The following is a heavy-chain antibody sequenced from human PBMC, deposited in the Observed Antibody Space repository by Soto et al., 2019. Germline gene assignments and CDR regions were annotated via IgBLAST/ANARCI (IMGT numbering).Heavy chain of an antibody. CDR2: ISYDGSNK. J-gene: IGHJ6*02. CDR1: GFTFSSYG. D-gene: IGHD5-18*01. CDR3: AKGGVGYSYGPTGGMDV. V-gene: IGHV3-30*18. Sequence: VQLVESGGGVVQPGRSLRLSCAASGFTFSSYGMHWVRQAPGKGLEWVAVISYDGSNKYYADSVKGRFTISRDNSKNTLYLQMNSLRAEDTAVYYCAKGGVGYSYGPTGGMDVWGQGTTVTVSS.